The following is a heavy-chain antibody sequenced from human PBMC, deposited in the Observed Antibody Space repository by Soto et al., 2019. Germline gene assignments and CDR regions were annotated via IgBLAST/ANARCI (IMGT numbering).Heavy chain of an antibody. J-gene: IGHJ6*02. D-gene: IGHD5-18*01. Sequence: PGGSLRLSCAASGFTFSSYAMHWVRQAPGKGLEWVAVISYDGSNKYYADSVKGRFTISRDNSKNTLYLQMNSLRAGDTAVYYCARDLDTAMVFLTYYYYYGMDVWGQGTTVTVSS. CDR1: GFTFSSYA. CDR3: ARDLDTAMVFLTYYYYYGMDV. CDR2: ISYDGSNK. V-gene: IGHV3-30-3*01.